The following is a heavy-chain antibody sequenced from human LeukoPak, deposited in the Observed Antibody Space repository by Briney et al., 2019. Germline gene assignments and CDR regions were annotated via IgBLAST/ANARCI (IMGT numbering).Heavy chain of an antibody. V-gene: IGHV4-4*02. CDR1: GGSISSSNW. J-gene: IGHJ4*02. Sequence: PSGTLSLTCAVSGGSISSSNWWSWVRQPPGKGLEWIGEIYHSGNTNYNPSLKSRVTVSLDKSKSQFSLKLRSVTAADTAVYYCAREEMPGKFDYWGQGTLVTVSS. CDR2: IYHSGNT. CDR3: AREEMPGKFDY. D-gene: IGHD1-26*01.